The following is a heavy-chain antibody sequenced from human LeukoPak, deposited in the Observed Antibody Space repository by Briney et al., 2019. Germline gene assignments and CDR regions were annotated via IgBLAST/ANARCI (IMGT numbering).Heavy chain of an antibody. J-gene: IGHJ4*02. V-gene: IGHV5-10-1*01. D-gene: IGHD6-19*01. CDR2: VDPRDSNT. Sequence: GESLKISCKGSGYSFTSYWISWVRQMRGKGLEWMGRVDPRDSNTKYSPAFEGHVTFSADKSISTAFLQWSSLEASDTAVYCCARGGWLDDYWGQGTLVTVSS. CDR1: GYSFTSYW. CDR3: ARGGWLDDY.